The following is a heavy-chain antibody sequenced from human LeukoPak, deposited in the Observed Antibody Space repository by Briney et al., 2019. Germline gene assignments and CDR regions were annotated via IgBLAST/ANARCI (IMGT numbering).Heavy chain of an antibody. CDR3: AREDSSRSYAMDV. CDR1: GFTVSSNS. CDR2: IYSGGST. Sequence: PGGSLRLSCAASGFTVSSNSMSWVRQAPGKGLEWVSVIYSGGSTYYADSVKGRFTISRDNSKNTMYFQMNSLRAEDTALYYCAREDSSRSYAMDVWGQGTTVTVSS. D-gene: IGHD3-22*01. V-gene: IGHV3-66*01. J-gene: IGHJ6*02.